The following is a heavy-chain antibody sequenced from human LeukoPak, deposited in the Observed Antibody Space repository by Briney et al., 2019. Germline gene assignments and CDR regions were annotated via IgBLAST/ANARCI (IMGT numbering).Heavy chain of an antibody. Sequence: PGGSLRLSCAASGFTFSSYSMNWVRQAPGKGLEWVSSISSSSSYIYYADSVKGRFTISRDNAKNSLYLQMNSLRAEDTAVYYCARGVSGWYEVRYFDYWGQGTLVTVSS. V-gene: IGHV3-21*01. D-gene: IGHD6-19*01. CDR1: GFTFSSYS. J-gene: IGHJ4*02. CDR3: ARGVSGWYEVRYFDY. CDR2: ISSSSSYI.